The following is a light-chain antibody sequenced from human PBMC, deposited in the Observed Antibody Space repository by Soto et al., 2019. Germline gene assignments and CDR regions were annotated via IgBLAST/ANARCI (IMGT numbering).Light chain of an antibody. CDR2: SND. J-gene: IGLJ2*01. CDR1: NSNVETNY. V-gene: IGLV1-47*02. CDR3: ATWDDSLNGVV. Sequence: QSVLTQPPSASGTPGQRVTISCSGSNSNVETNYVYWYQQVAGTAPKLLIYSNDQRPSGVPDRFSASKSGTSASLDISGLRSEDEADYYCATWDDSLNGVVFGGGTKLTVL.